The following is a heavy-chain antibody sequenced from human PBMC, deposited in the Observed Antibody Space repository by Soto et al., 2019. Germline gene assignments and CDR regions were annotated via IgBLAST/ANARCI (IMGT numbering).Heavy chain of an antibody. J-gene: IGHJ6*02. CDR2: IIPIFGTA. V-gene: IGHV1-69*13. Sequence: SVKVSCKASGGTFSSYAISWVRQAPGQGLEWMGGIIPIFGTANYAQKFQGRVTITADESTSTAYMELSSLRSEDTAVYYCARGGGYGDMYYYYYGMDVWGQGTTVTVSS. CDR1: GGTFSSYA. CDR3: ARGGGYGDMYYYYYGMDV. D-gene: IGHD5-12*01.